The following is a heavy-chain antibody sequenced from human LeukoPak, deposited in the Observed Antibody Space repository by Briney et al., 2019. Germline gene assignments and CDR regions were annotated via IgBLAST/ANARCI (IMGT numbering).Heavy chain of an antibody. CDR2: ISSSSSYI. V-gene: IGHV3-11*06. D-gene: IGHD2-8*02. CDR3: ARDSPYGTAGY. CDR1: GFTFSDYY. J-gene: IGHJ4*02. Sequence: GGSLRLSCAASGFTFSDYYMSWIRQAPGKGLEWVSSISSSSSYIYYADSVKGRFTISRDNTKNSPYLQMNSLRAEDTAVYYCARDSPYGTAGYWGQGTLVTVSS.